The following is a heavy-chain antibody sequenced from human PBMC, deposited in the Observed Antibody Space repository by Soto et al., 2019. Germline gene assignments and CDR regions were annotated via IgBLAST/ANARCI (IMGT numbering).Heavy chain of an antibody. CDR1: GFTFGTHG. CDR3: ARDLAYDKEYYFDY. V-gene: IGHV3-33*01. CDR2: IWFDGSDK. J-gene: IGHJ4*02. D-gene: IGHD3-9*01. Sequence: QVQLVESGGGVVQPGRSLRLSCVASGFTFGTHGMHWVRQAPGKGLEWVALIWFDGSDKYYADSVKGRFTISRDNSKDTLFLQMNSLRAEDKAVYYCARDLAYDKEYYFDYWGQGTLVTVSA.